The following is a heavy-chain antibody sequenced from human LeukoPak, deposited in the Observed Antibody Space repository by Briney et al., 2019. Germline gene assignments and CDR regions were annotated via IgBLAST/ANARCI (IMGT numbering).Heavy chain of an antibody. Sequence: ASVKVSCKASGYTFTSYGISWVRQAPGQGLEWMGWMNPNSGNTGYAQKFQGRVTMTRNTSISTAYMELSSLRSEDTAVYYCARIRAGYSSGWYYYYYGMDVWGQGTTITVSS. J-gene: IGHJ6*02. CDR1: GYTFTSYG. CDR3: ARIRAGYSSGWYYYYYGMDV. CDR2: MNPNSGNT. D-gene: IGHD6-19*01. V-gene: IGHV1-8*02.